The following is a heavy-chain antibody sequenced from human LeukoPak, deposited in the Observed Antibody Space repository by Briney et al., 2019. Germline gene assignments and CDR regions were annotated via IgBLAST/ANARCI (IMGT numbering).Heavy chain of an antibody. D-gene: IGHD5-18*01. V-gene: IGHV1-46*01. J-gene: IGHJ4*02. CDR1: GYTFTRYY. CDR3: ARDLELGNTDMVVFDF. Sequence: ASVKVSCKASGYTFTRYYLHWVQQAPGQGLEWMGIINLSGGSTNYAQRFQGRVTMTRDTSTSTVYMELSSLRSEDTAVYYCARDLELGNTDMVVFDFWGRGTLVTVSS. CDR2: INLSGGST.